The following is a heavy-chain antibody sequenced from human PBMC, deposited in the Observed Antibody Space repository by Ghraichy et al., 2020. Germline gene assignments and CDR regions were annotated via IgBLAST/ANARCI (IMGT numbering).Heavy chain of an antibody. CDR3: AKGAEPDYYDSSGLPWVAFDI. D-gene: IGHD3-22*01. CDR1: GFTFDDYA. J-gene: IGHJ3*02. V-gene: IGHV3-9*01. Sequence: GGSLRLSCAASGFTFDDYAMHWVRQAPGKGLEWVSGISWNSGSIGYADSVKGRFTISRDNAKNSLYLQMNSLRAEDTALYYCAKGAEPDYYDSSGLPWVAFDIWGQGTMVTVSS. CDR2: ISWNSGSI.